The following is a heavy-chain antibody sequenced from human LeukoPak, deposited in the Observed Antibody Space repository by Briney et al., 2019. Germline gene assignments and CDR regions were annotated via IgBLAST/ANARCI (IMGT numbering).Heavy chain of an antibody. V-gene: IGHV4-34*01. CDR3: ARGPLTSGWFSEPIL. J-gene: IGHJ4*02. CDR1: GRSLSDYY. CDR2: VHQTAGA. Sequence: SETLSLTCAVFGRSLSDYYWSWIRQSPGKGLEWIWEVHQTAGATYNPSLKSRVTISLDTSNNQFSLGVSSVTAADTAVYYCARGPLTSGWFSEPILWGQGTLVTVSS. D-gene: IGHD6-13*01.